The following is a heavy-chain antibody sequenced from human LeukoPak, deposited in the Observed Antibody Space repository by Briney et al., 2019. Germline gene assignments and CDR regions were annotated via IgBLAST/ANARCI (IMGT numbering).Heavy chain of an antibody. V-gene: IGHV4-39*01. J-gene: IGHJ4*02. D-gene: IGHD1-26*01. CDR1: GGSISSNNYY. Sequence: PSETLSLTCTVSGGSISSNNYYWGWIRQPPGKGPEWIANIYYSGTTYYNPSLKSRVTISVDTSKNQFSLKLNSVTAADTAVYYCARQVGATGYFDYWGQGTLVTVSS. CDR3: ARQVGATGYFDY. CDR2: IYYSGTT.